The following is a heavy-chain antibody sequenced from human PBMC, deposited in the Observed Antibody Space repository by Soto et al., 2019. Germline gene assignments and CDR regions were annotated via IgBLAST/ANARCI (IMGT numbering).Heavy chain of an antibody. Sequence: GGSLRLSCAASGFTFDDYAMHWVRQAPGKGLEWVSGISWNSGSICYADSVKGRFTISRDNDKNSLYLQMNSQRAEDTALYYCGKLGDRIAVAAHPPYYYYCYMDVWGQGTTVTVSS. D-gene: IGHD6-19*01. V-gene: IGHV3-9*01. CDR2: ISWNSGSI. J-gene: IGHJ6*03. CDR3: GKLGDRIAVAAHPPYYYYCYMDV. CDR1: GFTFDDYA.